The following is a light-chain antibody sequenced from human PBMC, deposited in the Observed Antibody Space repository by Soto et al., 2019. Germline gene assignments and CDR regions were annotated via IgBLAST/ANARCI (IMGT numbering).Light chain of an antibody. CDR3: QQYGAWPLT. V-gene: IGKV3-15*01. CDR1: QSVGNN. CDR2: ATS. Sequence: EIVVTQSPATLSVSPGERATLSCRASQSVGNNFAWYQQKPGQAPRLLIFATSTRATGVPARFSGSRSGTEFTLTISSLQSEDFAVYYCQQYGAWPLTFGGGAKLEIE. J-gene: IGKJ4*01.